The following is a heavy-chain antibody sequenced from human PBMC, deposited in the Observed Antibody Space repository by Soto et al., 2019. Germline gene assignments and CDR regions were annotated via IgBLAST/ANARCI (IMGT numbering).Heavy chain of an antibody. Sequence: LRLSCAAYGFTFSSYSMNWVRQAPGKGLEWVSSISSSSSYIYYADSVKGRFTISRDNAKNSLYLQMNSLRAEDTAVYYCARDRLAAAGTFGWFAPWGKGTLVTVSS. CDR2: ISSSSSYI. D-gene: IGHD6-13*01. CDR1: GFTFSSYS. CDR3: ARDRLAAAGTFGWFAP. V-gene: IGHV3-21*01. J-gene: IGHJ5*02.